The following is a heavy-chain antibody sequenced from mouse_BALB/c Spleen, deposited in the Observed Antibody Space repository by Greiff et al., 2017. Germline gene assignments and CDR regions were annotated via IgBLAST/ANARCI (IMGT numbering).Heavy chain of an antibody. CDR2: INPSNGGT. D-gene: IGHD2-4*01. CDR1: GYTFTSYY. CDR3: TRSGDYDGYVDV. V-gene: IGHV1S81*02. Sequence: QVQLQQPGAELVKPGASVKLSCKASGYTFTSYYMYWVKQRPGQGLEWIGGINPSNGGTNFNEKFKSKATLTVDKSSSTAYMQLSSLTSEDSAVYYCTRSGDYDGYVDVWGAGTTVTVSS. J-gene: IGHJ1*01.